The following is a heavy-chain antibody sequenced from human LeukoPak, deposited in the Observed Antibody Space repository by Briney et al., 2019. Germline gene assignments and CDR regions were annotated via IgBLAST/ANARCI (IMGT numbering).Heavy chain of an antibody. J-gene: IGHJ5*02. D-gene: IGHD6-13*01. CDR2: IYHSGST. CDR1: GYSISSGYY. CDR3: ARLKQLRWFDP. V-gene: IGHV4-38-2*02. Sequence: KPSETLSLTCTVSGYSISSGYYWGWIRQPPGKGLEWIGSIYHSGSTYYNPSLKSRVTISVDTSKNQFSLKLSSVTAADTAVYYCARLKQLRWFDPWGQGTLVTVSS.